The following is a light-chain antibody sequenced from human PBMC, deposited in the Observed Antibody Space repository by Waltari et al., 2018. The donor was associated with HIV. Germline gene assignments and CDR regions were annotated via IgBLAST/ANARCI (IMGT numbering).Light chain of an antibody. V-gene: IGLV2-11*01. Sequence: QSALTQPRSVSGSPGQSVTISCTGTSSDVGAYNYVSWYQQHPGKAPKLMIYDVNKRHSGVPSRFSGSKSGNTASLNISGLQAEDESDYYCCSYAGIWGVFGTGTKVTVL. CDR3: CSYAGIWGV. CDR2: DVN. CDR1: SSDVGAYNY. J-gene: IGLJ1*01.